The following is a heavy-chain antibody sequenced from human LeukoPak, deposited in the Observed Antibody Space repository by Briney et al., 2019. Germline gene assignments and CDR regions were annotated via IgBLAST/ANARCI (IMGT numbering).Heavy chain of an antibody. V-gene: IGHV3-48*03. J-gene: IGHJ4*02. CDR3: ARDLSRYYNDY. Sequence: GGSLRLSCAASGFTFISYEMSGVRQAPGEGLEWGSYISVGGGTQYYAESVRGGGTLSRDNAKNSLYLQMNSLRAEHTAVYYCARDLSRYYNDYCGQGTLVTVSS. CDR2: ISVGGGTQ. CDR1: GFTFISYE.